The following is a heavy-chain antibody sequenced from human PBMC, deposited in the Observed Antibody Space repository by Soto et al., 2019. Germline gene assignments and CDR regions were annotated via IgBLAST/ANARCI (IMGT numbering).Heavy chain of an antibody. Sequence: SETLSLTCTVSGDSISNYYWSWIRQPPGKGLEWIGYIYCSGSTNYNPSLKSRVTISVDTSKNQFSLKLSSVTAADTAVYYCARHLWVGSSWYLGALDIWGQGTMVTVSS. J-gene: IGHJ3*02. CDR2: IYCSGST. CDR3: ARHLWVGSSWYLGALDI. D-gene: IGHD6-13*01. V-gene: IGHV4-59*08. CDR1: GDSISNYY.